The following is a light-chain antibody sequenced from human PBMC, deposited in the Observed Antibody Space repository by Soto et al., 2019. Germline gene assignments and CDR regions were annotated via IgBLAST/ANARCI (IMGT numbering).Light chain of an antibody. J-gene: IGLJ1*01. Sequence: VVTQSPSVSAAPGQKVTISCSGSSSNIGNNYVSWYQQLPGTAPKLLIYDNNKRPSGIPDRFSGSKSGTSATLGITGLQTGDEADYYCGTWDSSLSAYVFGTGTKLTVL. V-gene: IGLV1-51*01. CDR3: GTWDSSLSAYV. CDR2: DNN. CDR1: SSNIGNNY.